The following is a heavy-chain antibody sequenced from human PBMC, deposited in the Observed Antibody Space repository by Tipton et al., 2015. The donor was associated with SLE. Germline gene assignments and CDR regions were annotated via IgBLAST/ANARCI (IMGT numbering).Heavy chain of an antibody. J-gene: IGHJ4*02. V-gene: IGHV4-34*01. Sequence: TLSLTCAVYGGSLSGDSWSWVRQPPGKGLEWIGEINRSGRTNYNPSLKSRVAISVDTSKNHLYLSLSSVTAADTAVYYCARQHSDEVGGSYRYNDFWGQGTLVTVSS. CDR2: INRSGRT. CDR1: GGSLSGDS. D-gene: IGHD3-16*02. CDR3: ARQHSDEVGGSYRYNDF.